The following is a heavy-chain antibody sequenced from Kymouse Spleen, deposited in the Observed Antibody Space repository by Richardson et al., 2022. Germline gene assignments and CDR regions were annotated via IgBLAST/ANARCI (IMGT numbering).Heavy chain of an antibody. CDR2: INHSGST. J-gene: IGHJ6*02. V-gene: IGHV4-34*01. Sequence: QVQLQQWGAGLLKPSETLSLTCAVYGGSFSGYYWSWIRQPPGKGLEWIGEINHSGSTNYNPSLKSRVTISVDTSKNQFSLKLSSVTAADTAVYYCARAGYYYGSGTGMDVWGQGTTVTVSS. CDR3: ARAGYYYGSGTGMDV. CDR1: GGSFSGYY. D-gene: IGHD3-10*01.